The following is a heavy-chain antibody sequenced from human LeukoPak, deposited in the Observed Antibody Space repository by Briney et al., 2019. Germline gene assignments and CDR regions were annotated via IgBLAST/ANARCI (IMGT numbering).Heavy chain of an antibody. CDR1: GFTFSSYG. CDR3: ARDPLYCSSTSCQNLYYYYYYGMDV. CDR2: IWYDGSNK. D-gene: IGHD2-2*01. Sequence: GGSLRLSCAASGFTFSSYGMHWVRQAPGKGLEWVAVIWYDGSNKYYADSVKGRFTISRDNSKNTLYLQMNSLRAEDMAVYYCARDPLYCSSTSCQNLYYYYYYGMDVWGQGTTVTVSS. J-gene: IGHJ6*02. V-gene: IGHV3-33*01.